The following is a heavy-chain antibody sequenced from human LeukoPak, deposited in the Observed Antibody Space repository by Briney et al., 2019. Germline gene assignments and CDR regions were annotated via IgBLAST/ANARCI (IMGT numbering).Heavy chain of an antibody. CDR3: ARDHRVRGVIEYYYYGMDV. Sequence: GGSLRLSCAASGFTFSSYAMHWVRQAPGKGLEWVAVISYDGSNKYYADSVKGRFTISRDNSKNTLYLQMNSLRAEDTAVYYCARDHRVRGVIEYYYYGMDVWGQGTTVTVSS. CDR2: ISYDGSNK. V-gene: IGHV3-30*04. CDR1: GFTFSSYA. D-gene: IGHD3-10*01. J-gene: IGHJ6*02.